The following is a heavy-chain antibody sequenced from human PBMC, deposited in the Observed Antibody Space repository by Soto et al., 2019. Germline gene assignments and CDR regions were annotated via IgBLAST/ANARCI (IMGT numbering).Heavy chain of an antibody. V-gene: IGHV1-3*01. CDR1: GYTFTSYA. D-gene: IGHD6-19*01. CDR3: ARSLVVGAVAGMRWFDP. J-gene: IGHJ5*02. CDR2: INAGNGNT. Sequence: QVQLVQSGAEVKKPGASVKVSCKASGYTFTSYAMHWVRQAPGQRLEWMGWINAGNGNTKYSQKFQGRVTITRDTSASTAYMELSSLRSEDTAVYYCARSLVVGAVAGMRWFDPWGQGTLVTVSS.